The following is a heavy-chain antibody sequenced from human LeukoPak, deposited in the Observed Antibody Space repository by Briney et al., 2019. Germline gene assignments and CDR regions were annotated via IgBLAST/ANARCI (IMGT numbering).Heavy chain of an antibody. CDR3: ARGLLTLAFSLGWYFDL. V-gene: IGHV4-34*01. D-gene: IGHD3-16*01. CDR2: INHSGST. CDR1: GGSFSGYY. Sequence: PSETLSLTCAVYGGSFSGYYWSWIRQPPGKGLEWIGEINHSGSTNYNPSLKSRVTISVDTSKNQFSLKLSSVTAADTAVYYCARGLLTLAFSLGWYFDLWGRGTLVTVFS. J-gene: IGHJ2*01.